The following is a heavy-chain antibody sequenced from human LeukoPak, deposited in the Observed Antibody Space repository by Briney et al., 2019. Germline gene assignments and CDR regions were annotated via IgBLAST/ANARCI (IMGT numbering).Heavy chain of an antibody. CDR1: GGSISSSNW. Sequence: SETLSLTCAVSGGSISSSNWWSWVRQPPGKGLEWIGEIYHSGSTNYNPSLKSRVTISVDKSKNQFSLKLSSVTAADTAVYYCARVSYDILTGSDAFDIWGQGTMVTVSS. D-gene: IGHD3-9*01. V-gene: IGHV4-4*02. CDR3: ARVSYDILTGSDAFDI. J-gene: IGHJ3*02. CDR2: IYHSGST.